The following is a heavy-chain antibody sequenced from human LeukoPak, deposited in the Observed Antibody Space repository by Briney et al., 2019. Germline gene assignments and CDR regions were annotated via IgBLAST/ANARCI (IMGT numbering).Heavy chain of an antibody. Sequence: SETLSLTCTVSGGSISSSSYYWGWIRQPPGKGLEWIGSIYYSGSTYYNPSLKSRVTISVHTSKNQFSLKLSSVTAADTAVYYCARDRNGYNPLDYWGQGTLVTVSS. CDR2: IYYSGST. V-gene: IGHV4-39*07. CDR1: GGSISSSSYY. J-gene: IGHJ4*02. CDR3: ARDRNGYNPLDY. D-gene: IGHD5-24*01.